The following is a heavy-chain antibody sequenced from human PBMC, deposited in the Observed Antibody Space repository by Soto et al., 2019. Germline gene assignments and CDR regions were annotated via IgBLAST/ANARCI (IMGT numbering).Heavy chain of an antibody. Sequence: ASVQVSCKASGYTFTGYFMHWVRQAPGQGLEWMGWINPNSGGTNYAQKFQGWVTMTRDTSISTAYMELSRLRSDDTAVYYCARTDFWSGLDYWGQGTLVTVSS. D-gene: IGHD3-3*01. CDR1: GYTFTGYF. CDR3: ARTDFWSGLDY. V-gene: IGHV1-2*04. J-gene: IGHJ4*02. CDR2: INPNSGGT.